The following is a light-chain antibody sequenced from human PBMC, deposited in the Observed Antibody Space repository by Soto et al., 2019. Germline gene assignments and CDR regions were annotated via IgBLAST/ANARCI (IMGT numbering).Light chain of an antibody. CDR2: GAS. J-gene: IGKJ1*01. CDR3: QQYDDSPGT. V-gene: IGKV3-20*01. CDR1: QSVNSNY. Sequence: EIVLTQSPGTLSLSPGERATLSCRASQSVNSNYLAWDQQKPGQGPRLLMYGASSRATGIPDRFSGSGSGTDFTLTISRLEPEDFAVYYCQQYDDSPGTFGQGTKVEIK.